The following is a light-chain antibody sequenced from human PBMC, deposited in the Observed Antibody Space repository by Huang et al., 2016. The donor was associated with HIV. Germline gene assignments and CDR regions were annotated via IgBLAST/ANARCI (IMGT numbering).Light chain of an antibody. J-gene: IGKJ3*01. Sequence: EIVMTQIPDTLSVSQGERATLSCRASQSVNTTVAWYQQNPGQSPRLLIYGASTRGTGIPARFSGSGSGTEFTLTISSLQSEDFAVYYCQQYNYWPFTFGPGTKVDIK. CDR3: QQYNYWPFT. CDR2: GAS. V-gene: IGKV3-15*01. CDR1: QSVNTT.